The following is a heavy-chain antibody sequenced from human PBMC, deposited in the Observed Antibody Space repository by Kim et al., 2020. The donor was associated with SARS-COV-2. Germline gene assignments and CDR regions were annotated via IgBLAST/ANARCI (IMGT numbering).Heavy chain of an antibody. CDR1: GGTFSSSA. CDR2: IIPIFGTA. D-gene: IGHD3-10*01. CDR3: ASEYYGSGSYFSGMDV. Sequence: SVKVSCKASGGTFSSSAISWVRQAPGQGLEWMGGIIPIFGTANYAQKFQGRVTITADESTSTAYMELSSLRSEDTAVYYCASEYYGSGSYFSGMDVWGQGTTVTVSS. V-gene: IGHV1-69*13. J-gene: IGHJ6*02.